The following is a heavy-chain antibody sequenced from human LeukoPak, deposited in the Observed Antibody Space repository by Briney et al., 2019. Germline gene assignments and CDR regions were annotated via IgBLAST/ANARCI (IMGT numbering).Heavy chain of an antibody. J-gene: IGHJ4*02. Sequence: EASVKVSCKASGYTFTGYYMHWVRQAPGQGLEWMGWINPNSGGTNYAQKFQGRVTMTRDTSISTAYMELSRLRSDDTAVYYCARVRYYDSSGYWGFDYWGQGTLVTVSS. CDR1: GYTFTGYY. CDR3: ARVRYYDSSGYWGFDY. D-gene: IGHD3-22*01. CDR2: INPNSGGT. V-gene: IGHV1-2*02.